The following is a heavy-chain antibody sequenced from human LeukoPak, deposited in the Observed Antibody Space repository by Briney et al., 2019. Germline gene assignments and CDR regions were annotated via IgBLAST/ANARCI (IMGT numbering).Heavy chain of an antibody. CDR2: ISGSGGST. V-gene: IGHV3-23*01. Sequence: GGALRLSCAASGFTFSSYGMSWVRQAPGKGLEWVSAISGSGGSTYYADSVKGRFTISRDNSKNTLYLQMNSLRAEDTALYYCAKGQPIDYYYYYMDVWGKGTTVTVSS. CDR1: GFTFSSYG. D-gene: IGHD6-13*01. CDR3: AKGQPIDYYYYYMDV. J-gene: IGHJ6*03.